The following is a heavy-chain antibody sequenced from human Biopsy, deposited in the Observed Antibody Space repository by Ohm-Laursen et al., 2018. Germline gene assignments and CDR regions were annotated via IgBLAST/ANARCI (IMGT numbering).Heavy chain of an antibody. V-gene: IGHV4-34*08. J-gene: IGHJ4*02. D-gene: IGHD2-15*01. CDR1: GKTFSDYQ. Sequence: SQTLSLTCAVFGKTFSDYQWSWIRQPPGKGLEWIGQINQAGTTNYNPSLKSRVSISADASKYEFSLRLTSVTAADTAVYLCGNEVHGRDYWGLGAQMTVSS. CDR2: INQAGTT. CDR3: GNEVHGRDY.